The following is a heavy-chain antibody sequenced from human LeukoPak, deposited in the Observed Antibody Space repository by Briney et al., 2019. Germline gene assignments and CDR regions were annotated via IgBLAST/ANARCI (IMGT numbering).Heavy chain of an antibody. V-gene: IGHV4-59*01. J-gene: IGHJ6*02. CDR1: GGSISSYY. CDR2: IYYSGST. CDR3: ARVGTITRLCYYGMDV. D-gene: IGHD4-11*01. Sequence: SETLSLTCTVSGGSISSYYWSWIRQPPGKGLEWIGYIYYSGSTNYNPSLKSRVTISVDTSKNQFSLKLSSVTAADTAVYYCARVGTITRLCYYGMDVWGQGTTVTVSS.